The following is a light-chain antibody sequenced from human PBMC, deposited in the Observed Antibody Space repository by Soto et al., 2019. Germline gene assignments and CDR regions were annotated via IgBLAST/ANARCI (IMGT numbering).Light chain of an antibody. V-gene: IGLV2-14*01. CDR3: CSYVSSKTYV. CDR2: EVS. J-gene: IGLJ1*01. Sequence: LAQPASLSGSPGQSITISCTGTRTDVGGYNFVSWYQQHPGKAPKLIIYEVSNRPSGVSNRFSGSKSDNTASLTISGLQAEDEADYYCCSYVSSKTYVLGTGTKVTVL. CDR1: RTDVGGYNF.